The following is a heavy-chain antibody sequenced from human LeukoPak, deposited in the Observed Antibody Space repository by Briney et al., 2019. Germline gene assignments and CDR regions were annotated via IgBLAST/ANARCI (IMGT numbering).Heavy chain of an antibody. D-gene: IGHD3-10*01. CDR3: ARSTVRGHSYYYYMDV. V-gene: IGHV4-30-4*07. Sequence: SETLSLTCAVSGGSLSSGGYSWSWLRQPPGKGLEWLGYIYYSGSTYYNPSLKSRVTISVDTSKNKFSLKLSSVTAADTAVYFCARSTVRGHSYYYYMDVWGKGTTVTVSS. J-gene: IGHJ6*03. CDR2: IYYSGST. CDR1: GGSLSSGGYS.